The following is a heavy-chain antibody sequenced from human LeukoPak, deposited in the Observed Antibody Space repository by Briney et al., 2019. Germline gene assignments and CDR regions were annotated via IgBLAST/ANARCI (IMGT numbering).Heavy chain of an antibody. CDR2: ISSSSSYI. CDR1: GFTFSSYS. CDR3: ASPLYGSGPFDY. D-gene: IGHD3-10*01. V-gene: IGHV3-21*01. J-gene: IGHJ4*02. Sequence: GGSLRLSCAASGFTFSSYSMNWVRQAPGKGLEWVSSISSSSSYIYYADSVKGRFTISRDNAKNSLYLQMNSLRAEDTAVYYCASPLYGSGPFDYWGQGTLVTVSS.